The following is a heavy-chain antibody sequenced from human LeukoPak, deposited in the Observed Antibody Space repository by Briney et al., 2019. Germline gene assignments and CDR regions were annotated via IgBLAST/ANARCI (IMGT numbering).Heavy chain of an antibody. Sequence: GRSLRLSCAASGFTFDDYAMHWVRQAPGKGLVWVSRINSDGSDTVYPDSVKGRFTISRDNAKDTLYLQMNSLRVEDTAVYYCARGPVGLSALDAWGQGILVTVSP. CDR1: GFTFDDYA. J-gene: IGHJ5*02. V-gene: IGHV3-74*01. CDR2: INSDGSDT. CDR3: ARGPVGLSALDA. D-gene: IGHD2-15*01.